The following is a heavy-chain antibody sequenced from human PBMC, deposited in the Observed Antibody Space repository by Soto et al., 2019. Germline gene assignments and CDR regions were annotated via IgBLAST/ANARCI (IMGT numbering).Heavy chain of an antibody. CDR1: GYTFTTHG. J-gene: IGHJ5*02. CDR3: ARDLRYCRSGTCCREGFDP. V-gene: IGHV1-18*01. D-gene: IGHD2-15*01. Sequence: QVQLVQSGAEVKKPGASVKVSCKASGYTFTTHGISWVRQVPGQGLEWMGWVRGDNGHTNYAQSLQGRVTMTTDTSTNTAYVELRSLRSDDTAVYYCARDLRYCRSGTCCREGFDPWGQGTLVTVSS. CDR2: VRGDNGHT.